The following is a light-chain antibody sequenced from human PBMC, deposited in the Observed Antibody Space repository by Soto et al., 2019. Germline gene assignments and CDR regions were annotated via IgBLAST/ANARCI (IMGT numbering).Light chain of an antibody. Sequence: EIVMTQSPATLSVSPGERATLSCRASQSVSSNLAWYQQKPGQAPTLLSFGASTRATGIPASFSGSGSGTEFTLIISSLQSEDVAVYYCQQYNTWPLTFGGVTKVEIK. V-gene: IGKV3-15*01. CDR1: QSVSSN. CDR3: QQYNTWPLT. CDR2: GAS. J-gene: IGKJ4*01.